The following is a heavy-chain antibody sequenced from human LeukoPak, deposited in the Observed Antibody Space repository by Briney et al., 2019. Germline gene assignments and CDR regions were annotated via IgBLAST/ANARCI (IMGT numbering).Heavy chain of an antibody. J-gene: IGHJ5*02. CDR1: GFTFSSYS. D-gene: IGHD6-13*01. V-gene: IGHV3-21*01. CDR3: ARGEDKRSSVFGIAAST. Sequence: GGSLRLSCEASGFTFSSYSMNWVRQAPGKGLEWVSSISSSSSYIYYAESVKGRFTISRDNAKNSLYLQMNSLRAEDTAVYYCARGEDKRSSVFGIAASTWGQGTLVTVSS. CDR2: ISSSSSYI.